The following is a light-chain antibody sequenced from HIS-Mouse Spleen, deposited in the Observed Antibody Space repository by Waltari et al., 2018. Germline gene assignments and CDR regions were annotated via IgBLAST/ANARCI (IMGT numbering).Light chain of an antibody. CDR2: GAS. V-gene: IGKV3-15*01. CDR1: QSVSSN. CDR3: QQYNNWPPELT. J-gene: IGKJ4*01. Sequence: EIVMTQSPATLSVSPGERATLSCRASQSVSSNLAWYQQKPGQAPRRRVYGASTRATGIPARFSGSGSVTEFTLTISSMQSEDFAVYYCQQYNNWPPELTFGGGTKVEIK.